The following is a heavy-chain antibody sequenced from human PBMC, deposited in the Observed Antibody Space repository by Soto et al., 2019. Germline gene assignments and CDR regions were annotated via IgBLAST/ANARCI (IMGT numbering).Heavy chain of an antibody. Sequence: ASVKVSCKASGYTFTDFYLHWVRQAPGQGLEWMGWINPNSGGTNYAQKFQGWVTMTRDTSISTASMELSRLRSDDTAVYYCARDLTHASGIGIDVWGQGTTVTVSS. CDR2: INPNSGGT. D-gene: IGHD3-10*01. CDR1: GYTFTDFY. V-gene: IGHV1-2*04. CDR3: ARDLTHASGIGIDV. J-gene: IGHJ6*02.